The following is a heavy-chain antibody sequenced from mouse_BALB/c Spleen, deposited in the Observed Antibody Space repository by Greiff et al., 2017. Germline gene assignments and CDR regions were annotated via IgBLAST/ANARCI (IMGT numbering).Heavy chain of an antibody. Sequence: EVMLVESGGGLVKPGGSLKLSCAASGFTFSSYTMSWVRQTPEKRLEWVATISSGGSYTYYPDSVKGRFTISRDNAKNTLYLQMSSLKSEDTAMYYCTRDEGYYWYFDVWGAGTTVTVSS. J-gene: IGHJ1*01. D-gene: IGHD3-1*01. CDR2: ISSGGSYT. V-gene: IGHV5-6-4*01. CDR3: TRDEGYYWYFDV. CDR1: GFTFSSYT.